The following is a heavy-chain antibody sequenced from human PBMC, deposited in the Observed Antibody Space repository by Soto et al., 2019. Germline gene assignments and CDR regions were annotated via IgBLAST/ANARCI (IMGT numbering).Heavy chain of an antibody. V-gene: IGHV4-59*01. CDR1: GGSISSYY. D-gene: IGHD6-19*01. Sequence: QVPLQEPGPGLVKPSETLSLTCTVSGGSISSYYWCWIRQPPGKGLECIGCIYYSGSTNYNPARKRRFTISVDTSQNQVSLKQISVTAEDPAVYYCARERGSSGWHDWWFETWGQATLVNVAS. J-gene: IGHJ5*02. CDR3: ARERGSSGWHDWWFET. CDR2: IYYSGST.